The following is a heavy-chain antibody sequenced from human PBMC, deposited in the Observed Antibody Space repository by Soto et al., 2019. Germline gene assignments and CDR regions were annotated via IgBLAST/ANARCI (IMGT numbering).Heavy chain of an antibody. J-gene: IGHJ4*02. Sequence: SETLCLTCTVSGGSISSVSYWWSWVRQHPGKDLEWIGYIHSGGYTNYNPSLKSRVIISMDTSKNQFSLNMNLVTAADTAVYYCVRDRGLWGQGPLVTVSS. CDR1: GGSISSVSYW. V-gene: IGHV4-31*02. CDR3: VRDRGL. D-gene: IGHD3-10*01. CDR2: IHSGGYT.